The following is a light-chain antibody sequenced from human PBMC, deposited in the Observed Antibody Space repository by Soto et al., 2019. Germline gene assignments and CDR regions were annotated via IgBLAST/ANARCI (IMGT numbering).Light chain of an antibody. CDR1: HSISDT. J-gene: IGKJ1*01. V-gene: IGKV3-15*01. CDR3: QRYNSWPRT. Sequence: EIVLTQSPATLSLSPGERATLSCRASHSISDTLAWYQQKPGQAPRLLIFGSSTRAPGIPARFSASGSETEFTLTITTLQSEDFAVYYCQRYNSWPRTFGQGTKVDIK. CDR2: GSS.